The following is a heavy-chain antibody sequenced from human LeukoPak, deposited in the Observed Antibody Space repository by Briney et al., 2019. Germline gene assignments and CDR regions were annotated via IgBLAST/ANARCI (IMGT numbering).Heavy chain of an antibody. Sequence: GGSLRLSCAASGFTVSAYAMAWVRQAPGKGLEWVSTIYDDNTYYADSVKGRFTISRDNSKNTLYLQMNSLRAEDTAVYYCARDTGGYYYDSSGYLDYWGQGTLVTVSS. CDR1: GFTVSAYA. D-gene: IGHD3-22*01. CDR2: IYDDNT. J-gene: IGHJ4*02. V-gene: IGHV3-66*02. CDR3: ARDTGGYYYDSSGYLDY.